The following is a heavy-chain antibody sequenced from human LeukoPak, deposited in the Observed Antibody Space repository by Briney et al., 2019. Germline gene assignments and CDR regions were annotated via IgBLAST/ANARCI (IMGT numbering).Heavy chain of an antibody. CDR3: AKGGYSSSWYVWFDP. V-gene: IGHV3-23*01. J-gene: IGHJ5*02. Sequence: SGGSLRLSCAASGFTFSSYAMSWVRQAPGKGLEWVSAISGSGGSTYYADSVKGRFTISRDNSKNTLYLQMNSLRAEDTAVYYCAKGGYSSSWYVWFDPWGQGTLVTVSS. CDR1: GFTFSSYA. CDR2: ISGSGGST. D-gene: IGHD6-13*01.